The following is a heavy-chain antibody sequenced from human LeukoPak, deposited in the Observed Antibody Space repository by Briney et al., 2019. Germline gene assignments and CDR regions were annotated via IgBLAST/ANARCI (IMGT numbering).Heavy chain of an antibody. Sequence: SETLSLTCAVYGGSFSGYYWSWIRQPPGKGLEWIGEINHSGSTNYNPSLKSRVTMSVDTSKNQFSLKLSSVTAADTAVYYCARSPTMVRGVMVNWGQGTLVTVSS. CDR1: GGSFSGYY. CDR2: INHSGST. J-gene: IGHJ4*02. CDR3: ARSPTMVRGVMVN. V-gene: IGHV4-34*01. D-gene: IGHD3-10*01.